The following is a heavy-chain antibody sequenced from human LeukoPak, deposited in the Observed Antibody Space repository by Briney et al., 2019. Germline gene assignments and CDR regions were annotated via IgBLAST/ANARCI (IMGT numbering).Heavy chain of an antibody. J-gene: IGHJ3*02. D-gene: IGHD3-22*01. CDR1: GGSISSHY. V-gene: IGHV4-59*11. Sequence: SETLSLTCTVSGGSISSHYWSWIRQPPGKGLEWIVYIYYSGSTNYNPSLKSRVTISVDTSKNQFSLKLSSVTAADTAVYYCARALNYYDSSGYYTAFDIWGQGTMVTVSS. CDR2: IYYSGST. CDR3: ARALNYYDSSGYYTAFDI.